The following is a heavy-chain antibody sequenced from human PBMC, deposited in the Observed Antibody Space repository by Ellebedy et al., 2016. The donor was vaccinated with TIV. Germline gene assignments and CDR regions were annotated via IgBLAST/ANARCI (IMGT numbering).Heavy chain of an antibody. V-gene: IGHV3-33*01. D-gene: IGHD6-13*01. CDR2: LWYDGSNK. J-gene: IGHJ4*02. CDR1: GFTFSSYG. Sequence: PGGSLRLSCAASGFTFSSYGMHWVRQAPGKGLEWVAVLWYDGSNKYYADSVKGRFTISRDNSKNTLYLQMNSLRAEDTAVYYCARDRAGIAALDYWGQGTLVTVSS. CDR3: ARDRAGIAALDY.